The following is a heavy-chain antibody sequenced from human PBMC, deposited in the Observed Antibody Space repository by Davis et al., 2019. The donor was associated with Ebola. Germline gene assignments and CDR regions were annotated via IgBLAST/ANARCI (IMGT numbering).Heavy chain of an antibody. CDR2: IKQDGSDK. CDR1: GLIFSSYW. J-gene: IGHJ4*02. Sequence: GESLKISCAASGLIFSSYWVSWVRQAPGKGLEWVASIKQDGSDKFYVDSVKGRFTVSRDNAKNSLYLQMNTLRAEDTAVYYCASGLWASDFDFWGQGTLVTVSS. V-gene: IGHV3-7*03. D-gene: IGHD3-16*01. CDR3: ASGLWASDFDF.